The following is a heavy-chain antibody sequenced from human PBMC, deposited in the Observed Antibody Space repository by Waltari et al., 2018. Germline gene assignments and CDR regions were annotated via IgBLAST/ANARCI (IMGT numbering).Heavy chain of an antibody. V-gene: IGHV1-18*01. CDR2: ISASTSNP. J-gene: IGHJ5*02. CDR3: ARRWTSDWSDP. CDR1: GYKFNSYG. Sequence: QLVQSDAEVKKPGASVKVSCKTSGYKFNSYGINWVRQAPGQGLESMGWISASTSNPHYAQNFQGRITMTSDTSTNTAYLELRGLTSDDTAVYYCARRWTSDWSDPWGQGTLVTVSS.